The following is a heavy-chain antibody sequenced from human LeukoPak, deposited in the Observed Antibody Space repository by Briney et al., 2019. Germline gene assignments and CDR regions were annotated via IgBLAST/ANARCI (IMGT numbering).Heavy chain of an antibody. CDR1: GFTFSSYA. D-gene: IGHD2-2*01. J-gene: IGHJ1*01. Sequence: GGSLRLSCAASGFTFSSYAMHWVRQAPGKGLEWVAVISYDGSNKYYADSVKGRFTISRDNSKNTLYLQMNSLRAEDTAVYYCARVENCSSTSCYWYFQHWGQGTLVTVSS. CDR3: ARVENCSSTSCYWYFQH. V-gene: IGHV3-30-3*01. CDR2: ISYDGSNK.